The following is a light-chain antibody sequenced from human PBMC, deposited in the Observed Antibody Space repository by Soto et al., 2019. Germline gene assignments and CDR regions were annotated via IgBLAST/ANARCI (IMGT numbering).Light chain of an antibody. Sequence: IQGTHAPASLSASVVDIATITFRPSQDIIMYLAWYQQKPGKAPTLLIYAASTLQSGVPSRFSGSGFGTDFTLNISRLQAEDFASYYCKKYNRYSRKFGQGTKVDIK. CDR1: QDIIMY. CDR3: KKYNRYSRK. CDR2: AAS. V-gene: IGKV1-16*01. J-gene: IGKJ1*01.